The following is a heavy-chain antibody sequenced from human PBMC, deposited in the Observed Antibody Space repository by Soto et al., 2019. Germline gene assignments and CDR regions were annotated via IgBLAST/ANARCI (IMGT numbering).Heavy chain of an antibody. J-gene: IGHJ4*02. V-gene: IGHV4-4*02. D-gene: IGHD1-26*01. CDR1: GGSMTSSNW. CDR3: ARPEATGRDY. CDR2: AHHSGHT. Sequence: QVQLQESGPGLGKPSGTLSLTCTVSGGSMTSSNWWNWVRQSPGKGLEWIVEAHHSGHTHYTPSLKSRFTLPVDKSKSQFPLKLSSVTAADTAVYYCARPEATGRDYWGQGTLVTVSS.